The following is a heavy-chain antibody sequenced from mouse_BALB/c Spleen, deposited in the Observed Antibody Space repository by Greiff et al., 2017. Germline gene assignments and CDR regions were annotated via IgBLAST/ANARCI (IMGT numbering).Heavy chain of an antibody. J-gene: IGHJ2*01. CDR2: IYPGDGDT. CDR1: GYAFSSYW. D-gene: IGHD1-1*02. CDR3: ARGGSYYFDY. Sequence: QVQLQQSGAELVRPGSSVKISCKASGYAFSSYWMNWVKQRPGQGLEWIGQIYPGDGDTNYNGKFKGKATLTADKSSSTAYMQLSSLTSEDSAVYVCARGGSYYFDYWGQGTTLTVSA. V-gene: IGHV1-80*01.